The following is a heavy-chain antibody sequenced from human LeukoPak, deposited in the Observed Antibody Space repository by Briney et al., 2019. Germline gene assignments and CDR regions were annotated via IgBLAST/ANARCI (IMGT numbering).Heavy chain of an antibody. Sequence: SETLSLTCTVSGGSISSGDYYWSWIRQPPGKGLEWIGYIYYSGSTYYNPSLKSRVTISVDTSKNQFSLKLSSVTAADTAVYYCARLYYDILTGSRPFDYWGQGTLVTVSS. CDR2: IYYSGST. CDR3: ARLYYDILTGSRPFDY. D-gene: IGHD3-9*01. V-gene: IGHV4-30-4*01. J-gene: IGHJ4*02. CDR1: GGSISSGDYY.